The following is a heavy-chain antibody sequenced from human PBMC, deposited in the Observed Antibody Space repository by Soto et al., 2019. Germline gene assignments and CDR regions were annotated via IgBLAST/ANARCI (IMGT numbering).Heavy chain of an antibody. D-gene: IGHD5-18*01. CDR3: ARDGYYDN. CDR1: GYSFTTYG. Sequence: QVQLVQSGPEVKKPGASVKVSCKASGYSFTTYGIAWVRQAPGQGLEWMGWISGDNGNTNYAQKLQGRVTMTTDIPTSTAYLELRSLGSDDTAVYYCARDGYYDNWGQGTMVIVSS. CDR2: ISGDNGNT. V-gene: IGHV1-18*01. J-gene: IGHJ3*02.